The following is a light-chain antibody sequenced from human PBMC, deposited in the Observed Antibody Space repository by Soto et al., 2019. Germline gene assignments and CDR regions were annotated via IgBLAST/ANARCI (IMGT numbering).Light chain of an antibody. V-gene: IGLV2-14*01. CDR1: SSDVGGYPY. CDR3: SSYTTNSPFV. CDR2: EVS. J-gene: IGLJ1*01. Sequence: QSALTQPASVSGSPGQSFTISCTGTSSDVGGYPYVSCHQQHPGKAPKLMIYEVSNRPLGVSNRFSGSKSGNTASLTISGLQAEDEADYYCSSYTTNSPFVFGTGTKVTVL.